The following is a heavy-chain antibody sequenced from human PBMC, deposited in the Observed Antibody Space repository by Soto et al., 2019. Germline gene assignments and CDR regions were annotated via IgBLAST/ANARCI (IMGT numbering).Heavy chain of an antibody. Sequence: PSETLSLTCAVYGGSFSGYYWSWIRQPPGKGLEWIGEINHSGSTNYNPSLKSRVTISVDTSKNQFSLKLSSVTAADTAVYYCARALDTVTTGLHYYYYMDVWGKGTTVTVSS. CDR1: GGSFSGYY. CDR2: INHSGST. D-gene: IGHD4-17*01. CDR3: ARALDTVTTGLHYYYYMDV. V-gene: IGHV4-34*01. J-gene: IGHJ6*03.